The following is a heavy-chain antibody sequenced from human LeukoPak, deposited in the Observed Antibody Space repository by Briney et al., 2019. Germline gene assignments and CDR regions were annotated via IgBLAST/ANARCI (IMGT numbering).Heavy chain of an antibody. V-gene: IGHV3-23*01. Sequence: PGGSLRLSCAASGFTFSSHAMSWVRQAPGKGLQWVPAISGSGGSTYYADSVKGRFTISRDNSKNTLYLQMNSLRAEDTAVYYCAKDWTSGSYDYWGQGTLVTVSS. CDR2: ISGSGGST. CDR3: AKDWTSGSYDY. J-gene: IGHJ4*02. CDR1: GFTFSSHA. D-gene: IGHD1-26*01.